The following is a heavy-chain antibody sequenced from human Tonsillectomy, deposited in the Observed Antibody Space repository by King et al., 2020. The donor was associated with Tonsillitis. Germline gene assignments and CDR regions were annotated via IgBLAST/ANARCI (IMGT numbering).Heavy chain of an antibody. Sequence: VQLKQWGAGLLKPSETLSLTCAVYGGSFSGYYWSWIRQPPGKGLEWIGEINHRGSTNYNPSLKSRVTISVDTSKNQFSLKLSSVTAADTAVYYCATTKIQLWLRGGAFDIWGQGTMVTVSS. V-gene: IGHV4-34*01. CDR2: INHRGST. CDR1: GGSFSGYY. J-gene: IGHJ3*02. CDR3: ATTKIQLWLRGGAFDI. D-gene: IGHD5-18*01.